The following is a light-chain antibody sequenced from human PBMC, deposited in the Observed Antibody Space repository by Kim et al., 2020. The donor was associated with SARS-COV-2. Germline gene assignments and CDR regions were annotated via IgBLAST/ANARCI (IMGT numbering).Light chain of an antibody. CDR3: QQYKTEPWT. CDR2: KAS. CDR1: QSVLGW. Sequence: ASVGDRFTITCRASQSVLGWLAWCQQKPGQAPRVLIFKASSLDSGVPSRFSGSGSGTDFTLTISDVQPEDSATYFCQQYKTEPWTFGQGTKVDIK. J-gene: IGKJ1*01. V-gene: IGKV1-5*03.